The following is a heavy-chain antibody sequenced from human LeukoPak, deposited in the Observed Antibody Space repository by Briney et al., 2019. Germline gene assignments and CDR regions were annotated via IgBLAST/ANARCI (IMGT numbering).Heavy chain of an antibody. D-gene: IGHD5-12*01. J-gene: IGHJ4*02. CDR1: GFTFDNHW. CDR3: ARHVPRGRSDFDC. CDR2: IDEDGDEK. Sequence: PGGCLRLSCAASGFTFDNHWMAWVRQTPGRGPEPVANIDEDGDEKSYAESVKGRFSVSRDNGRTSLYLQMNSLRAEDTAIYYCARHVPRGRSDFDCWGQGVLVTVS. V-gene: IGHV3-7*01.